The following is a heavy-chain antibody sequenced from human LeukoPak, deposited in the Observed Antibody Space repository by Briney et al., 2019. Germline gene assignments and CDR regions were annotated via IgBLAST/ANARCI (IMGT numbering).Heavy chain of an antibody. V-gene: IGHV1-69*05. J-gene: IGHJ4*02. D-gene: IGHD1-26*01. Sequence: ASVKVSCKASGGTFSSYAISWVRQAPGQGLEWMGGNIPIFGTANYAQKFQGRVTITTDESTSTAYMELNSLRSEDTAVYYCARDRVGATVRFDYWGQGTLVTVSS. CDR2: NIPIFGTA. CDR1: GGTFSSYA. CDR3: ARDRVGATVRFDY.